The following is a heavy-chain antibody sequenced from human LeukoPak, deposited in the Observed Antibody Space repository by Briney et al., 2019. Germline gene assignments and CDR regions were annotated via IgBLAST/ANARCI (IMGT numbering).Heavy chain of an antibody. CDR1: GFTFSNFA. V-gene: IGHV3-23*01. Sequence: GGSLRLSCAASGFTFSNFAMSWVRQAPGKGVEWVSGISGSGGSTYYADSVKGRFTISRDNAKDTLYLQVNSLRAEDTAVYYCAVTTSYYYYYMDVWGKGTTVTISS. D-gene: IGHD4-17*01. J-gene: IGHJ6*03. CDR3: AVTTSYYYYYMDV. CDR2: ISGSGGST.